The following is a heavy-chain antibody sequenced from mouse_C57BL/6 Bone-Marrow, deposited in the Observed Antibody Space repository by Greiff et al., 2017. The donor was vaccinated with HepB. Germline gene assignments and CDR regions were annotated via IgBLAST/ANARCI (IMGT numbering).Heavy chain of an antibody. Sequence: QVQLQQPGAELVMPGASVKLSCKASGYTFTSYWMHWVKQRPGQGLEWIGEIDPSDSYTNYNQKFKGKSTLTVDKSSSTAYMQLSSLPSEDSAVYYCARPFDYWGQGTTLTVSS. CDR2: IDPSDSYT. V-gene: IGHV1-69*01. J-gene: IGHJ2*01. CDR1: GYTFTSYW. CDR3: ARPFDY.